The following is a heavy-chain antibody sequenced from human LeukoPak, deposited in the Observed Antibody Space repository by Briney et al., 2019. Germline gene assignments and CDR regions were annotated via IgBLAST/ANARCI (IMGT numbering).Heavy chain of an antibody. D-gene: IGHD4-11*01. J-gene: IGHJ4*02. CDR1: GFTFSSFT. CDR3: ARDRGYSTFDF. V-gene: IGHV3-21*01. Sequence: GGSLRLSCAASGFTFSSFTMNWVRQAPGKGLEWVSSISSTSAYKYYADSVKGRFTISRDNAKDSLYLQMNGLRAEDTAMYYCARDRGYSTFDFWGQGTLVTVSS. CDR2: ISSTSAYK.